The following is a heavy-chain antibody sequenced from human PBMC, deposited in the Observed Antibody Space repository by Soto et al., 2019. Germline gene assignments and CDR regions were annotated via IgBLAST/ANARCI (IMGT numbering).Heavy chain of an antibody. CDR2: IIPIFGTA. Sequence: VASVKVSCKASGGTFSSYAISWVRQAPGQGLEWMGGIIPIFGTANYAQKLQGRITITADESTNTAYMELRSLRSQDTAVYYCARGVHYDSSGYYYFYWGQGTLVTVSS. D-gene: IGHD3-22*01. CDR1: GGTFSSYA. V-gene: IGHV1-69*13. J-gene: IGHJ4*02. CDR3: ARGVHYDSSGYYYFY.